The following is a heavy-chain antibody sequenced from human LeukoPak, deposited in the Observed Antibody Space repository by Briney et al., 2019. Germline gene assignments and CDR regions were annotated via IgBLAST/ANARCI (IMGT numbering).Heavy chain of an antibody. J-gene: IGHJ4*02. CDR3: ASESASRAQWD. D-gene: IGHD2-21*01. CDR1: GFTFSSYA. CDR2: VNQDGSEK. V-gene: IGHV3-7*01. Sequence: GGSLRLSCAASGFTFSSYAMSWVRQAPGKGLEWVAKVNQDGSEKYYVDSVKGRFTISRDNAKSSVYLQMNSLRVEDTAVYFCASESASRAQWDWGQGTLVTVSS.